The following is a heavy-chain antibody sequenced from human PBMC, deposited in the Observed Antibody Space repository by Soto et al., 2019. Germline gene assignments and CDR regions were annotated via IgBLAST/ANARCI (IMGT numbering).Heavy chain of an antibody. Sequence: ASVKVSCKVSGYTLTELSMHWVRQAPGKGLEWMGGFNPEDGNTVYAEQFQGRVTMTEDTSTDTAYLELSSLRSEDTAIYYCATDLLSYVTGTPSFEYWGRGTLVTVSS. CDR1: GYTLTELS. J-gene: IGHJ4*02. V-gene: IGHV1-24*01. D-gene: IGHD1-7*01. CDR2: FNPEDGNT. CDR3: ATDLLSYVTGTPSFEY.